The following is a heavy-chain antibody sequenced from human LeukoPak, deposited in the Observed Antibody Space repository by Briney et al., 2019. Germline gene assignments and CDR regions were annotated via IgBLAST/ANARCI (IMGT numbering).Heavy chain of an antibody. V-gene: IGHV1-8*01. D-gene: IGHD3-9*01. CDR3: ARVGRYYDILTDYYYYGMDV. CDR2: MNPNSGNT. Sequence: ASVKVSCKASGYTLTSYDINWVRQATGQGLEWMGWMNPNSGNTGYAQTFQGRVTMTRNTSISTAYMELSSLRSEDTAVYYCARVGRYYDILTDYYYYGMDVWGQGTTVTVSS. CDR1: GYTLTSYD. J-gene: IGHJ6*02.